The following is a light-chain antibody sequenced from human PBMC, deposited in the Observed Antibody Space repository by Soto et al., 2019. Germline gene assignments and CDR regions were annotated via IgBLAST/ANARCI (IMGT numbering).Light chain of an antibody. Sequence: DIQMTQSPSTLSGSVGDRVTITCRASQTISSWLAWYQQKPGKAPKLLIYKASTLKSGVPSRFSGSGSETEFTLTISSLQPDDFATYYCQHYNSYSEAFAQGTKVELK. J-gene: IGKJ1*01. V-gene: IGKV1-5*03. CDR2: KAS. CDR3: QHYNSYSEA. CDR1: QTISSW.